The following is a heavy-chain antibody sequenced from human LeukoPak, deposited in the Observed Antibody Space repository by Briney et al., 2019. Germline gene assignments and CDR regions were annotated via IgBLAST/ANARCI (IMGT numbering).Heavy chain of an antibody. D-gene: IGHD5-18*01. CDR3: AKDQNMVTWGYYYYYMDV. V-gene: IGHV3-30*02. CDR2: IRYDGSNK. J-gene: IGHJ6*03. CDR1: GFTFSSYA. Sequence: GGSLRLSFAASGFTFSSYAMSWVRQAPGKGLEWVAFIRYDGSNKYYADSVKGRFTISRDNSKNTLYLQMNSLRAEDTAVYYCAKDQNMVTWGYYYYYMDVWGKGTTVTVSS.